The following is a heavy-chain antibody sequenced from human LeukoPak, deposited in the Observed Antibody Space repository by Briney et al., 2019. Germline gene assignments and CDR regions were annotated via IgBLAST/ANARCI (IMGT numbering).Heavy chain of an antibody. D-gene: IGHD1-26*01. J-gene: IGHJ3*02. CDR1: GFTFDDYS. CDR2: ISWNSGSI. V-gene: IGHV3-9*03. CDR3: AKDSKGIVGATTGAFDI. Sequence: GRSLRLSCAASGFTFDDYSMHWVRQAPGKGLEWVSGISWNSGSIGYADSVKGRFTISRDNAKNSLYLQMNSLRAEDMALYYCAKDSKGIVGATTGAFDIWGQGTMVTVSS.